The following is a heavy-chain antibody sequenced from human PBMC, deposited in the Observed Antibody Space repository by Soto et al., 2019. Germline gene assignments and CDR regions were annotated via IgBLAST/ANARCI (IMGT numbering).Heavy chain of an antibody. V-gene: IGHV4-61*01. J-gene: IGHJ3*02. Sequence: SETLSLTCTVSGGSVSSGSYYWSWIRQPPGKGLEWIGYIYYSGSTNYNPSLKSRVTISVDTSKNQFSLKLSSVTAADTAVYYCARGTPEDYDSGGYSPFDAFDIWGQGTMVTVSS. CDR1: GGSVSSGSYY. D-gene: IGHD3-22*01. CDR3: ARGTPEDYDSGGYSPFDAFDI. CDR2: IYYSGST.